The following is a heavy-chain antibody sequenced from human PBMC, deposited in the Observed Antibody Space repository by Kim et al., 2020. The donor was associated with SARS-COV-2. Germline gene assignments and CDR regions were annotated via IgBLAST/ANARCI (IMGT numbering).Heavy chain of an antibody. CDR2: IIPIFGTA. J-gene: IGHJ1*01. Sequence: SVKVSCKASGGTFSSYAISWVRQAPGQGLEWMGGIIPIFGTANYAQKFQGRVTITADESTSTAYMELSSLRSEDTAVYYCARDGRVGATRAEYFQHWGQGTLVTVSA. CDR1: GGTFSSYA. V-gene: IGHV1-69*13. CDR3: ARDGRVGATRAEYFQH. D-gene: IGHD1-26*01.